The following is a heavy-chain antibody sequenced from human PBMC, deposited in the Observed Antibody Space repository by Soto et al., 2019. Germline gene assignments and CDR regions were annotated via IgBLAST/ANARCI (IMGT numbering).Heavy chain of an antibody. Sequence: ASVKVSCNASGYTFTSYDINWVRQPPGQGPEWMGWMNTQSGNTGYAQKFQGRVTMTRNTYISTAYMELRSLRSEDTAVYYCARVGGIVVVPAAIITSGMNVWGQGTTVTVSS. CDR3: ARVGGIVVVPAAIITSGMNV. D-gene: IGHD2-2*02. CDR2: MNTQSGNT. J-gene: IGHJ6*02. V-gene: IGHV1-8*01. CDR1: GYTFTSYD.